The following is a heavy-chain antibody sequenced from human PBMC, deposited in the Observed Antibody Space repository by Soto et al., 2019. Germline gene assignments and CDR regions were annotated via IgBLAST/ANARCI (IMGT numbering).Heavy chain of an antibody. Sequence: QVQLQESGPGLVKPSQPLSLTCTVSGGSISSGGYCWSWIRQHPGKGLEWIGYVYSRGSTYYNPSLKSRVTISVDTSKNQFSLKLSSVTAADTAVYYCARELGGDDSGYDSDYYGMDVWGQGTTVTVSS. D-gene: IGHD5-12*01. CDR2: VYSRGST. V-gene: IGHV4-31*03. J-gene: IGHJ6*02. CDR1: GGSISSGGYC. CDR3: ARELGGDDSGYDSDYYGMDV.